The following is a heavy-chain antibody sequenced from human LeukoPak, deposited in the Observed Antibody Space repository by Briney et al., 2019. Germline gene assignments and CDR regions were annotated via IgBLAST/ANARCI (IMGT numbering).Heavy chain of an antibody. Sequence: SETLSLSCTVSGGSISGFYWNWIRQPPGKGLEWIGYVYYSGNTNYNPSLKSRVTISLDTSKNQFSLKLRSVTAADTAVYYCARDTRDAFDIWGQGTMVTVSS. J-gene: IGHJ3*02. V-gene: IGHV4-59*01. CDR3: ARDTRDAFDI. CDR1: GGSISGFY. CDR2: VYYSGNT.